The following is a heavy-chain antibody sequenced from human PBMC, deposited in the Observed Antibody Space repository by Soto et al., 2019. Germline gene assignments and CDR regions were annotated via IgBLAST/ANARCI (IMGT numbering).Heavy chain of an antibody. CDR3: AKSPYSSSVDWFDP. D-gene: IGHD6-6*01. V-gene: IGHV3-30*18. CDR2: VSFDSKNK. Sequence: GGSLRLSCAGSGFSFDSYGMNCVRQAPGKWTEWVAAVSFDSKNKYYIASVEGRFTISRDNSKNTLYLQMNSLRAEDTAVYYCAKSPYSSSVDWFDPWGQGTLVSVSS. CDR1: GFSFDSYG. J-gene: IGHJ5*02.